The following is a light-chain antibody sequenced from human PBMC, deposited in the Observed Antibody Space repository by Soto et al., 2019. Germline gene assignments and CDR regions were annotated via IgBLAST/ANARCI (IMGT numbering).Light chain of an antibody. CDR3: QQYFNTPYA. Sequence: DIVMTQSPDSLAVSLGERATIDCKSSQTVFYISNNKNYLAWYQQKPGQPHKLLIYWASTREAGVPDRFSGSGSGTDFTLTISSLQAEDVAVYYCQQYFNTPYAFGQGTKLEIK. J-gene: IGKJ2*01. CDR1: QTVFYISNNKNY. V-gene: IGKV4-1*01. CDR2: WAS.